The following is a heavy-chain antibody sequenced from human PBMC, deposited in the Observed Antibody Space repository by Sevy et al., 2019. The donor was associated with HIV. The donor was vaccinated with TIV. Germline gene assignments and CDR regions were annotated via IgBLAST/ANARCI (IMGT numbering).Heavy chain of an antibody. CDR2: ITASGGST. V-gene: IGHV3-23*01. CDR1: GFTFSSYA. Sequence: GGSLRLSCAASGFTFSSYAMSWVRQAPGKGLEWVSAITASGGSTYYADSVKGRFTISRDNSGNTLYLQMNSLRAEDSAVYYCAKERPVAVAGYWGQGTLVTVSS. CDR3: AKERPVAVAGY. J-gene: IGHJ4*02. D-gene: IGHD6-19*01.